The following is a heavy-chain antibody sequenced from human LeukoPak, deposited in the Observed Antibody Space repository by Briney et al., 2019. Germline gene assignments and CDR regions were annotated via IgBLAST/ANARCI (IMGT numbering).Heavy chain of an antibody. Sequence: PGGSLRLSCAASGFTVSSKYMNWVRQAPGKGLEWVSVIYSGGTTYYADSVKGRFTISRDNAKNSLYLQMNSLRAEDTAVYYCASQVVPAARVDYWGQGTLVTVSS. CDR1: GFTVSSKY. J-gene: IGHJ4*02. D-gene: IGHD2-2*01. CDR2: IYSGGTT. V-gene: IGHV3-66*04. CDR3: ASQVVPAARVDY.